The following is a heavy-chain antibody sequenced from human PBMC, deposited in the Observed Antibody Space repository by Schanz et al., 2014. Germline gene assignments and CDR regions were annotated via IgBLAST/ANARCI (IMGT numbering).Heavy chain of an antibody. Sequence: QLQMQESGPGLVKPSETLSLTCSVSGDSISSTSYYWGWIRQPPGKGLEWIGSIYYSGSTYYNASLKCRSTIPVDPSKNHFPLKLTSVTAADSAVYYCARLWGGWRIPDYWGQGTLVTVSS. CDR3: ARLWGGWRIPDY. CDR2: IYYSGST. D-gene: IGHD6-19*01. J-gene: IGHJ4*02. V-gene: IGHV4-39*01. CDR1: GDSISSTSYY.